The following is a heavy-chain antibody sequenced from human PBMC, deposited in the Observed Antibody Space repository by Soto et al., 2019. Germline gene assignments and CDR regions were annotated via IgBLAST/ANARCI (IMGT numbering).Heavy chain of an antibody. Sequence: QVQLVQSGAEVKKPGASVKVSCKASGYTFTSYGISWVRQAPGQGLEWMGWVSAYNGNTNYAQKLQGRVTMTTETSTRTAYMEQRSLRSDDTAVYYCARDQVPNYYGSWSPLGGSDYWGQGTLVTVSS. CDR2: VSAYNGNT. CDR1: GYTFTSYG. J-gene: IGHJ4*02. D-gene: IGHD3-10*01. V-gene: IGHV1-18*01. CDR3: ARDQVPNYYGSWSPLGGSDY.